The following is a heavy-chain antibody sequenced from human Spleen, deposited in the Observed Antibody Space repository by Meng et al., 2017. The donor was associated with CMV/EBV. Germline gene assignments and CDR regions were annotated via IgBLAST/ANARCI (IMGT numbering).Heavy chain of an antibody. V-gene: IGHV3-21*01. CDR3: ARDPRVNGMDV. D-gene: IGHD3-10*01. J-gene: IGHJ6*02. CDR2: ISSSSSYI. Sequence: GESLKISCAASGFTFSSYSMNWVRQAPGKGLEWVSSISSSSSYIYYADSLKGQFIISRDDAKNSLFLQMNSLRAEDTAVYYCARDPRVNGMDVWGQGTTVTVSS. CDR1: GFTFSSYS.